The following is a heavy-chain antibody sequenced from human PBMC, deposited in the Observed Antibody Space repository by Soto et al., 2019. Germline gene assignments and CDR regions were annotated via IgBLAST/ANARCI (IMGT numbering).Heavy chain of an antibody. V-gene: IGHV3-23*01. CDR2: ISANGQGI. CDR1: GFTFNNYA. D-gene: IGHD2-15*01. CDR3: AKDDRILGRRYFDL. Sequence: LRLSCAASGFTFNNYAMSWVRQAPGKGLEWVSAISANGQGIYYADSVKGRFIISRDNSKNTVFLHMDSLTAEDTAVYYCAKDDRILGRRYFDLWGRGTLVTVSS. J-gene: IGHJ2*01.